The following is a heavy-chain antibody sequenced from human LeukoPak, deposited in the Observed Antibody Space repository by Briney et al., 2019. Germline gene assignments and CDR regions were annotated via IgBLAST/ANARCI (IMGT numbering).Heavy chain of an antibody. CDR3: ASDVVLLWFGELSPDYFDY. D-gene: IGHD3-10*01. V-gene: IGHV3-7*01. J-gene: IGHJ4*02. CDR1: GFTFSSYW. CDR2: IKQDGSEK. Sequence: GGSLRLSCAASGFTFSSYWMSWVRQAPGKGLEWVANIKQDGSEKYYVDSVKGRFTISRDNAKNSLYLQMNSLRAEDTAVYYCASDVVLLWFGELSPDYFDYWGQGTLVTVSS.